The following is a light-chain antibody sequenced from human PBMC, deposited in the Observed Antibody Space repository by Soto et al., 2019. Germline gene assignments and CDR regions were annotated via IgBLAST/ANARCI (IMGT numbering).Light chain of an antibody. CDR2: KQS. Sequence: DIQMTQSPSTLSESVGDRVTITCRASQRISSWLAWYQQKPGKAPKLLIYKQSSLESGVPSRFSVSGSGTELNLTIISRQPGDIATSYSKQKNSYLKFGQRTKVEIK. V-gene: IGKV1-5*03. J-gene: IGKJ1*01. CDR1: QRISSW. CDR3: KQKNSYLK.